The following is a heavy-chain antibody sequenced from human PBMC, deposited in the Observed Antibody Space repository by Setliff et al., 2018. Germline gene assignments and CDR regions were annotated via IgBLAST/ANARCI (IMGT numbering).Heavy chain of an antibody. CDR3: ARQAIFGSDAFDI. J-gene: IGHJ3*02. V-gene: IGHV5-51*01. D-gene: IGHD3-3*01. Sequence: GESLKISCKGSGYSFTNYWIGCVRQMPGKGLEWMGIIYPGDSDTRYSPSFQGQVTISADKSISTAYLQWSSLKASDTAMYYCARQAIFGSDAFDIWGQGTMVTV. CDR2: IYPGDSDT. CDR1: GYSFTNYW.